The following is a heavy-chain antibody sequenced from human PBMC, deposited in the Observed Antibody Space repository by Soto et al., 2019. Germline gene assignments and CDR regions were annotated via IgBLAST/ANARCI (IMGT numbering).Heavy chain of an antibody. D-gene: IGHD3-22*01. Sequence: QVQLVQSGAEVKKPGSSVKVSCKASGGTFSSYAISWVRQAPGQGLEWMGGIIPIFGTANYAQKFQGRVTITGDESTSTAYMELSSLRSEDTAVYYCARGGDYHDSSGYYPHDAFDIWGQGTMVTVSS. CDR1: GGTFSSYA. J-gene: IGHJ3*02. CDR2: IIPIFGTA. V-gene: IGHV1-69*12. CDR3: ARGGDYHDSSGYYPHDAFDI.